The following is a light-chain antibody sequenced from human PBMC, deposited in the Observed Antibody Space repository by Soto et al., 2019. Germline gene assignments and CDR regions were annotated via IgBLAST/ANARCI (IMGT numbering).Light chain of an antibody. J-gene: IGKJ1*01. CDR2: DAS. V-gene: IGKV3D-15*01. CDR1: QSIRTD. Sequence: DIVMTQSPATPALAPGERGTLSGRASQSIRTDLAWYQQKSGQGPRLLIYDASTRATGIPARFSGSGSGTEFTLTISSLQSEDFAVYYCQQYNNWPPWTFGQGTKVDIK. CDR3: QQYNNWPPWT.